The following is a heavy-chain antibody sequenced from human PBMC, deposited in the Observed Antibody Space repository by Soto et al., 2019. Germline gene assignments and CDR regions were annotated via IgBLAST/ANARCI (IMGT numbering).Heavy chain of an antibody. D-gene: IGHD6-19*01. V-gene: IGHV3-23*01. J-gene: IGHJ4*02. CDR3: AKGKASGWYYFDY. CDR2: ISASGRDT. CDR1: GFTFTNFA. Sequence: PGWSLRLSCAASGFTFTNFAMSWVRQAPGRGLEWVSGISASGRDTYYADSVKDRFTVSRDNSKNTLYLQMNSLRAEDTAIYYCAKGKASGWYYFDYWGQGARVTVSS.